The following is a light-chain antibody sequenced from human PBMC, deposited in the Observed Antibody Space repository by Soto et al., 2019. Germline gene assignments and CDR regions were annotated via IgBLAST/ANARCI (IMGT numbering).Light chain of an antibody. Sequence: VMTQSPLSLPVTPGEPASISCRSSQSLLHGNRYNYVDWYLQKPGQSPQLLVYLGSTRASSVPDRFSGSGAGAEFTLNISRVEADGVGVDDCMQPREIPRTFGQGTNLEIK. CDR1: QSLLHGNRYNY. CDR3: MQPREIPRT. V-gene: IGKV2-28*01. J-gene: IGKJ2*01. CDR2: LGS.